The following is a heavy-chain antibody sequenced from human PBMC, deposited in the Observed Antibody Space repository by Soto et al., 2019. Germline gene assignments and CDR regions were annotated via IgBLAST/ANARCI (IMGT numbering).Heavy chain of an antibody. Sequence: SETLSLTCSVSGDSISTVDYFWAWIRQPPGQALEYIGYIYKSATTYYNPSFEGRVAISLDTSKSHFSLNVTSVTAADTAVYFCARGRYCLTGRCFPNWFDSWGQGTLVTV. CDR3: ARGRYCLTGRCFPNWFDS. CDR1: GDSISTVDYF. V-gene: IGHV4-30-4*01. CDR2: IYKSATT. J-gene: IGHJ5*01. D-gene: IGHD2-15*01.